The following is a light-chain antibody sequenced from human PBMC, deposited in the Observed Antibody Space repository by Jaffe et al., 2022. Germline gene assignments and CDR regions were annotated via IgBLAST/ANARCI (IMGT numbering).Light chain of an antibody. CDR1: HSLLHSDGKTY. CDR2: EVS. CDR3: MQGINLPYT. V-gene: IGKV2-29*02. J-gene: IGKJ2*01. Sequence: DIVMTQTPLSLSVTPGQPASISCKSSHSLLHSDGKTYLYWYLHKAGQSPQLLIYEVSSRFSAPDRFSGSGSGTDFTLKIGRVEAEDVGVYYCMQGINLPYTFGQGTKLEIK.